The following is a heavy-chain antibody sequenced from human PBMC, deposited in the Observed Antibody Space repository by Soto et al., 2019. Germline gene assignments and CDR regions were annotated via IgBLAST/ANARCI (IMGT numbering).Heavy chain of an antibody. CDR3: ARELAAHYDFWSGPSADYYYCIDV. Sequence: PGGSLRLSCAASGFTFSSYGMHWVRQAPGKGLEWVAVIWYDGSNKYYADSVKGRFTISRDNSKNTLYLQMNSLRAEDTAVYYCARELAAHYDFWSGPSADYYYCIDVWGQGTTVTVSS. J-gene: IGHJ6*02. CDR2: IWYDGSNK. D-gene: IGHD3-3*01. CDR1: GFTFSSYG. V-gene: IGHV3-33*01.